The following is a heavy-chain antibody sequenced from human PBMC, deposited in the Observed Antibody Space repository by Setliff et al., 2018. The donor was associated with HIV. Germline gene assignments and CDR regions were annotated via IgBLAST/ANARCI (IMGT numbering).Heavy chain of an antibody. CDR3: ARGLNYYGSGSYLPLGY. Sequence: PSETLSLTCSVSGGSISSYYWSWIRQPPGKGLEWIGDIYYSGMTNYNPSLQSRVTISLDTSKNQISLKLSSVTAADTAVYYCARGLNYYGSGSYLPLGYWGQGTLVTVSS. V-gene: IGHV4-59*12. J-gene: IGHJ4*02. D-gene: IGHD3-10*01. CDR1: GGSISSYY. CDR2: IYYSGMT.